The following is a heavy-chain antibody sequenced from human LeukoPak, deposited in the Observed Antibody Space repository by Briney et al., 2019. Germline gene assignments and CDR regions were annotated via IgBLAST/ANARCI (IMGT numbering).Heavy chain of an antibody. CDR3: ARLSDRILGSYYFDY. Sequence: SSETLSLTCTVSGGSISSHYWNWLRQPPGKGLEWIGHISYSGSTNYNPSLKSRVTISVDTSKNHYSLKLSSVTAADTAVYYCARLSDRILGSYYFDYWGQGTLVTVSS. J-gene: IGHJ4*02. V-gene: IGHV4-59*08. CDR1: GGSISSHY. CDR2: ISYSGST. D-gene: IGHD3-9*01.